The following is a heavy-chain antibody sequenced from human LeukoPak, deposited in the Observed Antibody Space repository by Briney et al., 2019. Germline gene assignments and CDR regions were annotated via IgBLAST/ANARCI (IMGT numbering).Heavy chain of an antibody. Sequence: PGGSLRLACAASGFIFSNAWMNWVRQAPGKGLELVGRIKSKTEGGTTDYAAPVKGRFTISRDDSQNTVDLQISSLTAEDTAMYFCTTTYIVASTRKFGDYWGQGTLVVVSS. D-gene: IGHD5-12*01. CDR2: IKSKTEGGTT. J-gene: IGHJ4*02. CDR1: GFIFSNAW. V-gene: IGHV3-15*01. CDR3: TTTYIVASTRKFGDY.